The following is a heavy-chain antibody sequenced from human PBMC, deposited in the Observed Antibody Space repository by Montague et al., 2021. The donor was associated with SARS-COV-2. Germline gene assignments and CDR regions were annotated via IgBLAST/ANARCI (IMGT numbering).Heavy chain of an antibody. J-gene: IGHJ6*02. V-gene: IGHV4-4*07. Sequence: SETLSLTCTVYGGSISSYYWSWIRQPAGKGLEWIGRIYTSGSTNYNPSLKSRVTMSVDTSKNQFSLKLSSVTAADTAVYYCAREAWFGDKTSAPEYYGMDVWGQGTTVTVSS. CDR3: AREAWFGDKTSAPEYYGMDV. CDR2: IYTSGST. CDR1: GGSISSYY. D-gene: IGHD3-10*01.